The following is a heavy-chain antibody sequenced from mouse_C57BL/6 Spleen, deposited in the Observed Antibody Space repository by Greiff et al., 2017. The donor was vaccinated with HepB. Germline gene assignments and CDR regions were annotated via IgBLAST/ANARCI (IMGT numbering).Heavy chain of an antibody. CDR2: ISDGGSYT. Sequence: EVHLVESGGGLVKPGGSLKLSCAASGFTFSSYAMSWVRQTPEKRLEWVATISDGGSYTYYPDNVKGRFTISRDNAKNNLYLQMSHLKSEDTAMYYCAGDYDGETWFAYWGQGTLVTVSA. D-gene: IGHD2-4*01. V-gene: IGHV5-4*01. CDR1: GFTFSSYA. J-gene: IGHJ3*01. CDR3: AGDYDGETWFAY.